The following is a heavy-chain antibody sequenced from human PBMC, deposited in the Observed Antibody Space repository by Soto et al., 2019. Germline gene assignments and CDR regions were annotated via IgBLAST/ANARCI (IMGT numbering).Heavy chain of an antibody. CDR2: IYHSGIT. J-gene: IGHJ4*02. V-gene: IGHV4-30-2*01. CDR1: GDSISSGDYS. Sequence: SETLSLTCAVSGDSISSGDYSWSWIRQPPGEGLEWNGYIYHSGITYYNQSLKSRVTISVDRTKNQFSLKLSSVTAADTAVYYCASLRKDYGDYVDYWGQGTLVTVSS. CDR3: ASLRKDYGDYVDY. D-gene: IGHD4-17*01.